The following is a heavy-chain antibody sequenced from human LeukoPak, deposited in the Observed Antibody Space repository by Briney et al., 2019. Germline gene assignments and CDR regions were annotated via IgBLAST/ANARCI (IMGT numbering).Heavy chain of an antibody. CDR3: ARDRPGIAAAGIPESP. CDR2: INHSGST. CDR1: GGSFSGYY. J-gene: IGHJ3*01. V-gene: IGHV4-34*01. D-gene: IGHD6-13*01. Sequence: SETLSLTCAVYGGSFSGYYWSWIRQPPGKGLEWIGEINHSGSTNYNPSLKSRVTISVDTSKNQFSLKLSSVTAADTAVYYCARDRPGIAAAGIPESPWGQGTMVTVSS.